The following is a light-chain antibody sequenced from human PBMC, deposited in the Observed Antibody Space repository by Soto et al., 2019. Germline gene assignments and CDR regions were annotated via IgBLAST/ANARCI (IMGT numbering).Light chain of an antibody. V-gene: IGLV2-23*02. J-gene: IGLJ2*01. Sequence: QSALTQPASVSGSPGQSITISCTGTSSDVGSYNLVSWYQQHPGEVPKVIIYDVSQRPSGVSNRFSGSKSGNTAYLTISGLQAGDEADYYCCSYVGRSPHVVFGGGTKVTVL. CDR1: SSDVGSYNL. CDR3: CSYVGRSPHVV. CDR2: DVS.